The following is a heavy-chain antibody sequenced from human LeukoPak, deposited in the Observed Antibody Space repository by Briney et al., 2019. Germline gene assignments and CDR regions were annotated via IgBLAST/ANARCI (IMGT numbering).Heavy chain of an antibody. CDR3: ARDQGVEVAFDI. CDR1: GFTFSSYA. J-gene: IGHJ3*02. V-gene: IGHV3-30-3*01. Sequence: QTGGSLRLSCAASGFTFSSYAMHWVRQAPGKGLEWVAVISYDGSNKYYADSVKGRFTISRDNSKNTLYLQMNSLRAEDTAVYYCARDQGVEVAFDIWGQGTMVTVSS. CDR2: ISYDGSNK.